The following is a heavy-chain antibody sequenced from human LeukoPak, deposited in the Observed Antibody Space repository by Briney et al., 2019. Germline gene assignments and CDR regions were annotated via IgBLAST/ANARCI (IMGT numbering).Heavy chain of an antibody. CDR3: ARVGIVGATTGFDY. CDR1: GFAFSSYA. D-gene: IGHD1-26*01. Sequence: PGGSLRLSCAASGFAFSSYAMHWVRQAPGKGLEWVTIISYDGITEDYSDSVKGRFSISRDNFKNTLFLQMNGLRDEDTAVYYCARVGIVGATTGFDYWGQGTLVTVSS. CDR2: ISYDGITE. J-gene: IGHJ4*02. V-gene: IGHV3-30*04.